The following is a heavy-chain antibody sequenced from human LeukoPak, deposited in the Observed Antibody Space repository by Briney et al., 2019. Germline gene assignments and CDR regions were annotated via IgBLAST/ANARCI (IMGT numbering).Heavy chain of an antibody. CDR2: INPHGGST. CDR3: ARTMVRGVNHYFDY. D-gene: IGHD3-10*01. CDR1: GYTFTSYY. V-gene: IGHV1-46*01. J-gene: IGHJ4*02. Sequence: ASVKVSCKASGYTFTSYYMHWVRQAPGQGLEWMALINPHGGSTSYAQKLQGRVTVTGDTSTSTVYMELSGLRSEDAAVYYCARTMVRGVNHYFDYWGQGTLVTVSS.